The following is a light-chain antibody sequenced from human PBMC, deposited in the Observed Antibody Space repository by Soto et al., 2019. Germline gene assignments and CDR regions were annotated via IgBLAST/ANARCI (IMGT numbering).Light chain of an antibody. CDR1: RSFASSY. V-gene: IGKV3-20*01. CDR3: QQYGSSPPYT. CDR2: AAS. Sequence: EMVLTQSPGTLSLSPGERASLSCRASRSFASSYLAWYQQKPGQAPRLLIYAASKRATGIPDRFSGSGSGTDFTLTINRLGPEDSAVYYCQQYGSSPPYTFGQGTKLQIK. J-gene: IGKJ2*01.